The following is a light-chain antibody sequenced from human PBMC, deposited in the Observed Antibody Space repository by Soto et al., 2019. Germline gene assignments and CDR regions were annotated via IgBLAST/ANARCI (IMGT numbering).Light chain of an antibody. CDR3: SSYTSSNTLYV. Sequence: QSALTQPASVSGSPGQSIAISCTGTTSDVGDYNLVSWYQQHPGKAPKLMNYDVSNRPSGISDRFSASKSGNTASLTISGLQAEDEADYYCSSYTSSNTLYVFGTGTKVTVL. CDR2: DVS. J-gene: IGLJ1*01. CDR1: TSDVGDYNL. V-gene: IGLV2-14*01.